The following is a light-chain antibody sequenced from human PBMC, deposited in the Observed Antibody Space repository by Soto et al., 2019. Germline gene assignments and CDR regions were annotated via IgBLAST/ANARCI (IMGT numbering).Light chain of an antibody. CDR3: QQYCGAPYT. V-gene: IGKV3-20*01. Sequence: EIVLTQSPGTLSLSPGERGTLTCRASQSVSRNYLAWFQQKPGQAPRLLIYGASSRATGIPDRFSGSGSGMDFTLTISRLEPEDFGVYYCQQYCGAPYTFGPGTKVD. J-gene: IGKJ3*01. CDR1: QSVSRNY. CDR2: GAS.